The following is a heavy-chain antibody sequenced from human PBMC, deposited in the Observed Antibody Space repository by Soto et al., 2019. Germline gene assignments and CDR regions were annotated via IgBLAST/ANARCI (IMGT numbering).Heavy chain of an antibody. Sequence: GASVKVSCKASGYTFTSYGISWVRQAPGQGLEWMGWISAYNGNTNYAQKLQGRVTMTTDTSTSTAYMELRSLRSDDTAVYYCARDRFGTTGTKRPHYIDYWGQGTLVTVSS. V-gene: IGHV1-18*01. D-gene: IGHD1-1*01. CDR3: ARDRFGTTGTKRPHYIDY. CDR1: GYTFTSYG. CDR2: ISAYNGNT. J-gene: IGHJ4*02.